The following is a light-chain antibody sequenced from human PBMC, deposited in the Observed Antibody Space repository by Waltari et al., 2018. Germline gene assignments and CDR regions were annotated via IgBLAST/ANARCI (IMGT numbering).Light chain of an antibody. CDR2: DVN. V-gene: IGLV2-11*01. Sequence: QSALTQPRSVSGSPGQSVTISCTGTSSDVGNYNYVSWYQQHPGKAPKRMIYDVNKRPSGVPDRFSGSKSGNTASLTISGLQAEDEADYYCCSYAGSQTYVFGTGAKVTVL. CDR3: CSYAGSQTYV. J-gene: IGLJ1*01. CDR1: SSDVGNYNY.